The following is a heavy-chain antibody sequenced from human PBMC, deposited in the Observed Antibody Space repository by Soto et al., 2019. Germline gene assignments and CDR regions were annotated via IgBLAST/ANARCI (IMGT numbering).Heavy chain of an antibody. V-gene: IGHV1-18*01. CDR1: GYTFNSYG. CDR3: ARGLYCSGGSCHTDY. D-gene: IGHD2-15*01. J-gene: IGHJ4*02. Sequence: GASVKVSCKAPGYTFNSYGSSWVRQAHGQGLEWMGWISAYNGNTNYAQKLQGRVTMTTDTSTSTAYMELRSLRSDDTAVYYCARGLYCSGGSCHTDYWGQGTLVTVSS. CDR2: ISAYNGNT.